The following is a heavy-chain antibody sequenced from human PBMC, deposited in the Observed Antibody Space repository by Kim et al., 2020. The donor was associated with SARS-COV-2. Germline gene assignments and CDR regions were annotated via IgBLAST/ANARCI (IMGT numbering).Heavy chain of an antibody. D-gene: IGHD6-6*01. CDR2: INPSGGST. CDR3: ARDLEYSNSWYWFDP. Sequence: ASVKVSCKASGNIFTNYYIHWVRQAPGQGLEWMAMINPSGGSTSHSQKFLGRVTMTRDTSTSTVYMQLSSMRSEDTAVYYCARDLEYSNSWYWFDPWGQGTLVTVSS. V-gene: IGHV1-46*01. CDR1: GNIFTNYY. J-gene: IGHJ5*02.